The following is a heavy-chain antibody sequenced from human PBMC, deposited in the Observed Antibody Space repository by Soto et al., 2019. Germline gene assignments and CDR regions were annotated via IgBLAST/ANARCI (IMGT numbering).Heavy chain of an antibody. CDR1: GFTFSSYS. CDR2: ISSSSSTI. J-gene: IGHJ4*02. Sequence: EVQLVESGGGLVQPGGSLRLSCAASGFTFSSYSMNWVRQAPGKGLGWVSYISSSSSTIYYADSVKGRFTISRDNAKNSLYRQMNSLRAEDTAVYYCARANYYGSPGDFDYWGQGTLVTVSS. D-gene: IGHD3-10*01. CDR3: ARANYYGSPGDFDY. V-gene: IGHV3-48*01.